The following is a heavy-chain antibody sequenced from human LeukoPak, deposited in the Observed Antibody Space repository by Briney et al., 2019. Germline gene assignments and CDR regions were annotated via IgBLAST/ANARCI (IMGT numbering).Heavy chain of an antibody. V-gene: IGHV3-48*03. D-gene: IGHD3/OR15-3a*01. CDR2: ISSSGSTI. Sequence: GGSLRLSCAASGFTFSSYEMNWVRQAPGKGLEWVSYISSSGSTIYYADSVKGRFISSRDNTKNSLYLQMNSLRAEDTAVYYCARDRDCFDYWGQGTLVTVSS. CDR1: GFTFSSYE. J-gene: IGHJ4*02. CDR3: ARDRDCFDY.